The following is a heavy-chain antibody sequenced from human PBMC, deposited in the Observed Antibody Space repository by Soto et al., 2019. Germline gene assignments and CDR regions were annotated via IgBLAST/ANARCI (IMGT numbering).Heavy chain of an antibody. V-gene: IGHV4-59*01. CDR1: GGSISSYY. J-gene: IGHJ4*02. Sequence: SETLSLTCTVSGGSISSYYWSWIRQPPGKGLEWIGYIYYSGSTNYSPSLKSRVTISVDTSKNQFSLKLSSVTAADTAVYYCARVSSDFGVVISPHFDYWGQGTLVTVSS. D-gene: IGHD3-3*01. CDR3: ARVSSDFGVVISPHFDY. CDR2: IYYSGST.